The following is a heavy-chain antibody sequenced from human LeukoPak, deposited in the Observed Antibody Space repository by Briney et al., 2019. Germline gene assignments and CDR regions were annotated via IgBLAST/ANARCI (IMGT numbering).Heavy chain of an antibody. Sequence: SETLSLTCTVSGGSISSYYWSWIRQPPGKGLEWIGYIYYSGSTNCNPSLKSRVTISVDTSKNQFSLKLSSVTAADTAVYYCARESRSWYYFDYWGQGTLVTVSS. CDR1: GGSISSYY. CDR2: IYYSGST. CDR3: ARESRSWYYFDY. V-gene: IGHV4-59*01. D-gene: IGHD6-13*01. J-gene: IGHJ4*02.